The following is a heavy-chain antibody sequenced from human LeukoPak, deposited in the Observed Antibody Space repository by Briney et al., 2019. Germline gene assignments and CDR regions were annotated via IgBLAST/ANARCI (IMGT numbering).Heavy chain of an antibody. CDR3: ASEAEYYDSTGELAY. Sequence: GASVKVSCKASGYTXTGYYMHGVRQAPGQGLEWMGWINPDSGGTNYAQKFQGRVTMTRDTSISTAYMELSRLRSDDTAVYYCASEAEYYDSTGELAYWGQGTLVTVSS. J-gene: IGHJ4*02. CDR1: GYTXTGYY. V-gene: IGHV1-2*02. CDR2: INPDSGGT. D-gene: IGHD3-22*01.